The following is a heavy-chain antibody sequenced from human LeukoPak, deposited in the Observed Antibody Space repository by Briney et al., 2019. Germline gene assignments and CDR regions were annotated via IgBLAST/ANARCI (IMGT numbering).Heavy chain of an antibody. CDR1: GGSITGSNYY. V-gene: IGHV4-39*07. CDR2: IYYSGST. Sequence: PSETLSLTCTVSGGSITGSNYYWGWIRQPPGKGLEWIGSIYYSGSTYYNPSLKSRVTISLDTSKNQFSLQLTSVTAADTAVYYCATGVGEFGDWGQGTLVTVSS. D-gene: IGHD1-26*01. J-gene: IGHJ4*02. CDR3: ATGVGEFGD.